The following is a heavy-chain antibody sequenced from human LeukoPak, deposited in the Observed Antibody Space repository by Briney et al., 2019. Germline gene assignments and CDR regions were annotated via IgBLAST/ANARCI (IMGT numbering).Heavy chain of an antibody. CDR3: AKGSVVYYDFWSGSYADY. Sequence: PGGSLRLSCAASGFNFVTYAMNWVRQAPGKGLEWVSVISNSGERTHYADSVKGRFTISRDNSKKMLFLQMGSLSAEDTATYYCAKGSVVYYDFWSGSYADYWGQGTLVTVSS. CDR2: ISNSGERT. V-gene: IGHV3-23*01. J-gene: IGHJ4*02. D-gene: IGHD3-3*01. CDR1: GFNFVTYA.